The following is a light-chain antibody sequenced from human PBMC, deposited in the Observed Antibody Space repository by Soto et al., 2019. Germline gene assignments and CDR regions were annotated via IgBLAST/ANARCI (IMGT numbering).Light chain of an antibody. CDR2: EVN. V-gene: IGLV2-14*01. CDR3: SSYTSSSTLEV. J-gene: IGLJ2*01. CDR1: SSDVGGYNY. Sequence: QSVLTQPASVSGSPGQSITISCTGTSSDVGGYNYVSWYQQHPGKAPKLMIYEVNNRPSGVSHRFSGSKSGNTASLTISGLQAEDEADYYCSSYTSSSTLEVFGGGTKLTVL.